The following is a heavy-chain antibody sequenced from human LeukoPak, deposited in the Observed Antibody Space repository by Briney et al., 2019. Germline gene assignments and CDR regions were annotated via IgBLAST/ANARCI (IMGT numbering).Heavy chain of an antibody. Sequence: SVKVSCKASGGTFSSYAIGWVRQAPGQGLEWMGGIIPIFGTANYAQKFQGRVTITADESTSTAYMELSSLRSEDTAVYYCARAGDDTAMAMDYWGQGTLVTVSS. D-gene: IGHD5-18*01. CDR2: IIPIFGTA. V-gene: IGHV1-69*13. CDR3: ARAGDDTAMAMDY. J-gene: IGHJ4*02. CDR1: GGTFSSYA.